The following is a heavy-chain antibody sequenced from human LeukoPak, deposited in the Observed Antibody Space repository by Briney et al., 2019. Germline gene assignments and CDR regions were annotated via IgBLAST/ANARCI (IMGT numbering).Heavy chain of an antibody. V-gene: IGHV1-2*02. CDR1: GYTFTDYH. CDR3: VRENWHYDF. D-gene: IGHD1-7*01. Sequence: ASVKVSCTASGYTFTDYHMHWVRQAPGQAPEWMGRIVSNSGGTVCAQKLQGRITMTRGTSINTVYLELSRLTSDDTAVYYCVRENWHYDFWGQGTLVTVSS. J-gene: IGHJ4*02. CDR2: IVSNSGGT.